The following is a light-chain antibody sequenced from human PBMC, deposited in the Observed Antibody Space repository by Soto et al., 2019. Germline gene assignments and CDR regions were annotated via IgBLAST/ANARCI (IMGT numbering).Light chain of an antibody. CDR2: EGS. CDR3: CSYTSTYV. CDR1: SSDIGGYIL. J-gene: IGLJ1*01. Sequence: QSALTQPASVSGSPGQSITISCTGTSSDIGGYILVSWYQQEPGKAPKLMIYEGSKRPSGVSNRFSGSKSGNTASLTISGLQAEDEAHYYCCSYTSTYVFGIGTKLTVL. V-gene: IGLV2-23*01.